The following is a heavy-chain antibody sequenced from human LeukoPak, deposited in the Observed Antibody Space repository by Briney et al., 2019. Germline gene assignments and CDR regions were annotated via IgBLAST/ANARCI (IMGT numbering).Heavy chain of an antibody. CDR1: GCTFTSYG. D-gene: IGHD3-22*01. CDR3: ARDRQSAADYYDSSGYDY. J-gene: IGHJ4*02. CDR2: ISAYNGNT. V-gene: IGHV1-18*01. Sequence: GASVKVSCKASGCTFTSYGISWVRQAPGQGLEWMGWISAYNGNTNYAQKLQGRVTMTTDTSTSTAYMELRSLRSDDTAVYYCARDRQSAADYYDSSGYDYWGQGTLVTVSS.